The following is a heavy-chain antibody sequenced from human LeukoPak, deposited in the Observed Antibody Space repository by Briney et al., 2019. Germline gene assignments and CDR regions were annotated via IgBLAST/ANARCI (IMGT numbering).Heavy chain of an antibody. J-gene: IGHJ4*02. CDR2: ISSNGGST. CDR3: AKDAAVFGVVNQFDY. Sequence: PGGSLRLSCSASGFTFSSYAMHWVRQAPGKGLEYVSAISSNGGSTYYADSVKGRFTISRDNSKNTLYLQMNSLRAEDTAVYYCAKDAAVFGVVNQFDYWGQGTLVTVSS. V-gene: IGHV3-64*04. CDR1: GFTFSSYA. D-gene: IGHD3-3*01.